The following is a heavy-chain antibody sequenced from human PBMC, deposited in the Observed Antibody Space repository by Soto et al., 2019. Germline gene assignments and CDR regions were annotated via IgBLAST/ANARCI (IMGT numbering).Heavy chain of an antibody. J-gene: IGHJ4*02. CDR2: IYYSGST. D-gene: IGHD3-22*01. Sequence: PSETLSLTCTVSGVSISSSGYYWGWIRQPPGKGLEWIGSIYYSGSTYYNPSLKSRVTISVDTSKNQFSLKLSSVTAADTAVYYCARHVGYYDSSGYYPPYYFDYWGQGTLVTVSS. CDR3: ARHVGYYDSSGYYPPYYFDY. CDR1: GVSISSSGYY. V-gene: IGHV4-39*01.